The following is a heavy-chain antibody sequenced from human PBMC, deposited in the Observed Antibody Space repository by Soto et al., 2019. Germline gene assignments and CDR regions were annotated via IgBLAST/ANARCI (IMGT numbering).Heavy chain of an antibody. CDR2: IIAYNGNT. CDR1: GGTFSSYT. Sequence: ASVKVSCKASGGTFSSYTISWVRQAPGQGLEWMGRIIAYNGNTNYAQKLQGRVTMTTDTSTSTAYMELSSLRSDDTAVYYCARVGYSYGYFDYWGQGTLVTVSS. V-gene: IGHV1-18*01. CDR3: ARVGYSYGYFDY. D-gene: IGHD5-18*01. J-gene: IGHJ4*02.